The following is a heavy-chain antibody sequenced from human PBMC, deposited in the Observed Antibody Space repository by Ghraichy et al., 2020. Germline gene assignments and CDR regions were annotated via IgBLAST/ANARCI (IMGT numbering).Heavy chain of an antibody. CDR1: GYTFTSYG. CDR2: ISAYNGNT. V-gene: IGHV1-18*01. CDR3: ARVTHYYDSSGYYYGAEYFQH. J-gene: IGHJ1*01. Sequence: ASVKVSCKASGYTFTSYGISWVRQSPRQGLEWKGWISAYNGNTNYAQKLQGRVTMTTDTSTSTAYMELRSLRSDDTAVYYCARVTHYYDSSGYYYGAEYFQHWGHCTLVTASS. D-gene: IGHD3-22*01.